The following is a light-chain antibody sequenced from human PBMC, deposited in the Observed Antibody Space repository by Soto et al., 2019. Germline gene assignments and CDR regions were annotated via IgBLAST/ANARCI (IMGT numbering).Light chain of an antibody. V-gene: IGLV1-44*01. Sequence: QSVLTQSPSASGTPGQTVTISSSGSSSNIGSNPVDWYQQLPGTAPKVLIYTNNQRPSGVPDRFSGSKSGTSASQAISGLQSADEAEYYCAAWDDSLNGVVFGGGTKLTVL. CDR1: SSNIGSNP. J-gene: IGLJ2*01. CDR3: AAWDDSLNGVV. CDR2: TNN.